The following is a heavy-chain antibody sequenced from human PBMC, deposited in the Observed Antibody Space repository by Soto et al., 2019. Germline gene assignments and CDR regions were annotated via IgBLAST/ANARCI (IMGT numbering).Heavy chain of an antibody. CDR2: VNPSGGHT. CDR1: GDTFTDYY. J-gene: IGHJ4*02. V-gene: IGHV1-46*01. Sequence: QVQLMQSGAEVKKPGASVKVSCKASGDTFTDYYIHWVRQAPGQGLEWMGTVNPSGGHTTYAQHFLGRVTTTGDTSTSTLYMELTSRTSDDTAIYYCARGGHVVVVTAALDYGGQGTLVTVSS. D-gene: IGHD2-21*02. CDR3: ARGGHVVVVTAALDY.